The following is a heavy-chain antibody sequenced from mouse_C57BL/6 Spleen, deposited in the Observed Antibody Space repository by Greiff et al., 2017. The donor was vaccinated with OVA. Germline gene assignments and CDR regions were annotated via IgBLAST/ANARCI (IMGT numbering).Heavy chain of an antibody. Sequence: VQLQQSGAELARPGASVKLSCKASGYTFTSYGISWVKQRTGQGLEWIGEIYPRSGNTYYNEKFKGKATLTADKSSSTAYMELRSLTSEDSAVYFGARGGKYYGSSYGYFDVWGTGTTVTVSS. V-gene: IGHV1-81*01. J-gene: IGHJ1*03. CDR1: GYTFTSYG. D-gene: IGHD1-1*01. CDR2: IYPRSGNT. CDR3: ARGGKYYGSSYGYFDV.